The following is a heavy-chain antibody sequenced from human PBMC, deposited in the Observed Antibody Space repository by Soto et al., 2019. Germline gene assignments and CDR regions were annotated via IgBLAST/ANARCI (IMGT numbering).Heavy chain of an antibody. CDR3: ASLFLGYCSGGSCHSPSTYYYYGMDV. V-gene: IGHV4-31*02. Sequence: WIRQHPGKGLEWIGYIYYSGSTYYNPSLKSRVTISVDTSKNQFSLKLSSVTAADTAVYYCASLFLGYCSGGSCHSPSTYYYYGMDVWGQGTTVTVSS. D-gene: IGHD2-15*01. CDR2: IYYSGST. J-gene: IGHJ6*02.